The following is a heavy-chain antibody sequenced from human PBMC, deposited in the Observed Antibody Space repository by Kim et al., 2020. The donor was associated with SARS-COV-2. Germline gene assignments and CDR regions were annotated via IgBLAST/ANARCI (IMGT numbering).Heavy chain of an antibody. CDR1: GGTFSSYA. CDR3: ARVYYYDSSGYSDAFDI. V-gene: IGHV1-69*06. CDR2: IIPIFGTA. Sequence: SVNVSCKASGGTFSSYAISWVRQAPGQGLEWMGGIIPIFGTANYAQKFQGRVTITADKSTSTAYMELSSLRSEDTAVYYCARVYYYDSSGYSDAFDIWGQGTMVTVSS. J-gene: IGHJ3*02. D-gene: IGHD3-22*01.